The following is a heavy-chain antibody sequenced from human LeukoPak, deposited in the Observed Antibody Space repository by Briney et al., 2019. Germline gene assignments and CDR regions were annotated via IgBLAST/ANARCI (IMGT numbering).Heavy chain of an antibody. V-gene: IGHV3-21*01. J-gene: IGHJ3*02. CDR3: ARDPPYGDYGNDAFDI. CDR2: ISSSSSYI. Sequence: PGRSLRLSCAASGFTFSNYAMHWVRQAPGKGLEWVSSISSSSSYIYYADSVKGRFTISRDNAKNSLYLQMNSLRAEDTAVYYCARDPPYGDYGNDAFDIWGQGTMVTVSS. D-gene: IGHD4-17*01. CDR1: GFTFSNYA.